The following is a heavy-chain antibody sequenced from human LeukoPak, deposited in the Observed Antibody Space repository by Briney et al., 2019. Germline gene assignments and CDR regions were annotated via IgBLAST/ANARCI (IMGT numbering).Heavy chain of an antibody. J-gene: IGHJ4*02. CDR3: ATEDYDSSGYYSY. Sequence: GGSLRLSCAASGFTFSSYWMHWVRQAPGKGLVWVSRINSDGSSTNYADSVKGRFTISRDNAKNSLYLQMNSLRAEDTAVYYCATEDYDSSGYYSYWGQGTLVTVSS. V-gene: IGHV3-74*01. D-gene: IGHD3-22*01. CDR1: GFTFSSYW. CDR2: INSDGSST.